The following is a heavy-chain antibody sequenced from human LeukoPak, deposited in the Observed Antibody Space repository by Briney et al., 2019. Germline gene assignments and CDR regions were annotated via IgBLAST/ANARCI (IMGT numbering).Heavy chain of an antibody. Sequence: GGSLRLSCAASGFTFSDYYMSWIRQAPGKGLDWVSYISGSGSAIYYADSVKGRFTISRDNAKNSLYLQMNSLRAEDTAVYYCARVFGDSSGFRNAFDIWGQGTMVTVSS. J-gene: IGHJ3*02. CDR3: ARVFGDSSGFRNAFDI. CDR2: ISGSGSAI. D-gene: IGHD3-22*01. V-gene: IGHV3-11*04. CDR1: GFTFSDYY.